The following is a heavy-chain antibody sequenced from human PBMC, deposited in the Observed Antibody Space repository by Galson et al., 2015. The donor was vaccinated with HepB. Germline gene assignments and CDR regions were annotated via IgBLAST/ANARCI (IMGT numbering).Heavy chain of an antibody. J-gene: IGHJ4*02. CDR2: IKSKTDGGTT. V-gene: IGHV3-15*01. CDR3: TTGGIVVVVAWGII. CDR1: GFTFSNAW. Sequence: SLRLSCAASGFTFSNAWMSWVRQAPGKGLEWVGRIKSKTDGGTTDYAAPVKGRFTISRDDSKNTLYLQMNSLKTEDTAVYYCTTGGIVVVVAWGIIWGQGTLVTVSS. D-gene: IGHD2-15*01.